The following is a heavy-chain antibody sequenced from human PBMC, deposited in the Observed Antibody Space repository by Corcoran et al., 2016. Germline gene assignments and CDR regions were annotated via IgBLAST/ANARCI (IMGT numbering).Heavy chain of an antibody. Sequence: QVQLQQWGSGALKPSETLSLTCAVYGGSFSDQSWSWICRPPRKGLAWIGQVNERGTTTHNPSLRGRATVSIDASKNQFSLNVNSVTAADTAVCYCARHRKSGWDFDLGGRGTMVTVSS. J-gene: IGHJ2*01. CDR2: VNERGTT. V-gene: IGHV4-34*04. D-gene: IGHD3-10*01. CDR3: ARHRKSGWDFDL. CDR1: GGSFSDQS.